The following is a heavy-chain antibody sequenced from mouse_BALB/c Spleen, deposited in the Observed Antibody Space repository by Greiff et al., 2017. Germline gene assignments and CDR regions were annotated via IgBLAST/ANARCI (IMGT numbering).Heavy chain of an antibody. D-gene: IGHD2-2*01. V-gene: IGHV1-9*01. CDR1: GYTFSSYW. CDR2: ILPGSGST. CDR3: ARSRYYGYDVAWFAY. J-gene: IGHJ3*01. Sequence: VQLQQSGAELMKPGASVKISCKATGYTFSSYWIEWVKQRPGHGLEWIGEILPGSGSTNYNEKFKGKATFTADTSSNTAYMQLSSLTSEDSAVYYCARSRYYGYDVAWFAYWGQGTLVTVSA.